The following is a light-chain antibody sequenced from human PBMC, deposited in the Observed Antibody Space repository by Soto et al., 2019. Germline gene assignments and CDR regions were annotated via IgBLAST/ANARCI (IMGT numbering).Light chain of an antibody. Sequence: EIVMTQSPATLSVSPGERATLSCRASQSVSSNLAWYQQKPGQAPRLLIYGASTRATGIPARFSGSGSGTEFTLTISSLQPEDFAVYYCQQYNNWPPGTFGQGPKVEIK. CDR2: GAS. CDR3: QQYNNWPPGT. J-gene: IGKJ1*01. V-gene: IGKV3-15*01. CDR1: QSVSSN.